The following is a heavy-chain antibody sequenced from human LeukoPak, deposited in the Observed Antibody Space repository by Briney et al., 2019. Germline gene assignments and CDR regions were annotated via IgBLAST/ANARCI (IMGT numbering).Heavy chain of an antibody. Sequence: ASVTVSCKASGYTFTSYGISWVRQAPGQGLEWMGWISAYNGNTNYAQKLQGRVTMTTDTPTSTAYMELRGLRSDDTAMYYCARVRFVVVTDDAFDIWGQGTMVTVSS. D-gene: IGHD2-21*02. J-gene: IGHJ3*02. V-gene: IGHV1-18*01. CDR1: GYTFTSYG. CDR2: ISAYNGNT. CDR3: ARVRFVVVTDDAFDI.